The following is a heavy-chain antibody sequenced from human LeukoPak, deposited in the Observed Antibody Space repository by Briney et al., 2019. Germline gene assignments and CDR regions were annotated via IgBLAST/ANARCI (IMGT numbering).Heavy chain of an antibody. CDR3: ARDGDLRRPPKN. J-gene: IGHJ4*02. CDR2: INPNSGGT. CDR1: GYTFTGYY. V-gene: IGHV1-2*02. D-gene: IGHD7-27*01. Sequence: ASVKVSCKASGYTFTGYYMHWVRQAPGQGLEWMGWINPNSGGTNYAQKFQGRVTMTRDTSISTAYMELRSLRSDDTAVYYCARDGDLRRPPKNWGQGTLVTVSS.